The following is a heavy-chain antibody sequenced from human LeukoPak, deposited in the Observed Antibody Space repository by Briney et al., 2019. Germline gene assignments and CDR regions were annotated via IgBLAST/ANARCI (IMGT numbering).Heavy chain of an antibody. J-gene: IGHJ6*02. V-gene: IGHV6-1*01. D-gene: IGHD6-6*01. Sequence: SQTLSLTCAISGDSVSSNSAAWNWIRQSPSRGLEWLGRTYYRSKWYNDYAVSVKSRITINPDTSKNQFSLQLNSVTPEDTAVYYCARAHIAARRHYYYYYGMDVWGQGTTVTVSS. CDR2: TYYRSKWYN. CDR1: GDSVSSNSAA. CDR3: ARAHIAARRHYYYYYGMDV.